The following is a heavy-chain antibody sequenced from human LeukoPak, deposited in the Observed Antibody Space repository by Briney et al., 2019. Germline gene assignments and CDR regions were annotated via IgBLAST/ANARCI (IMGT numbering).Heavy chain of an antibody. CDR2: INHSGST. Sequence: PSETLSLTCAVYGGSFSGYYWSWIRQPPGKGLEWIGEINHSGSTNYNPSLKSRVTISVDTSKNQFSLKLSSVTAADTAVYYCARSGSTAFDHWGQGTLVTVSS. V-gene: IGHV4-34*01. D-gene: IGHD1-26*01. CDR3: ARSGSTAFDH. J-gene: IGHJ4*02. CDR1: GGSFSGYY.